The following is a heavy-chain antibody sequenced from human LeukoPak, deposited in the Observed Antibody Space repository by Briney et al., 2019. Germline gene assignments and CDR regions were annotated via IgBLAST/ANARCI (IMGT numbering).Heavy chain of an antibody. V-gene: IGHV3-21*01. CDR3: AVLGYCSSASCYDADY. CDR2: ISSSSSYI. D-gene: IGHD2-2*01. Sequence: PGGSLRLSCAASGFTFSGDFMNWVRQAPGKGLEWVSSISSSSSYIYYADSVKGRFTISRDNAKNSLYLQMNSLRAEDTAVYYYAVLGYCSSASCYDADYWGQGTLVTVSS. CDR1: GFTFSGDF. J-gene: IGHJ4*02.